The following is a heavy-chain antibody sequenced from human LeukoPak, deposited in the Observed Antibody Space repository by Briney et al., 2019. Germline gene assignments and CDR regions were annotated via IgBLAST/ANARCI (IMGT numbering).Heavy chain of an antibody. CDR1: GFTFSNYY. CDR2: IKGDGSQK. Sequence: GGSLRLSCAASGFTFSNYYMSWVRQAPGKGLEWVGHIKGDGSQKYYVDSVKGRFTFSRDNAKNSLYLQMSSLRVEDTAVYYCARDEYSMEPTYCFDHWGRGTLVTVSS. V-gene: IGHV3-7*01. CDR3: ARDEYSMEPTYCFDH. D-gene: IGHD2/OR15-2a*01. J-gene: IGHJ4*02.